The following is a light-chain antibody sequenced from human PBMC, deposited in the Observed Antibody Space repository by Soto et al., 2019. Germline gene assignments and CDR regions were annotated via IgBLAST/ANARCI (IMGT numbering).Light chain of an antibody. CDR3: QQYNNLWT. CDR1: QSISNN. Sequence: EIVMTQSPATLSVSPGERATLSCRASQSISNNLAWYHQRPGQAPRLLIYGASTMATGIPARFSGSGSGTEFTLTISSLQSEDFAVYYCQQYNNLWTFGQGTRVEIK. CDR2: GAS. J-gene: IGKJ1*01. V-gene: IGKV3-15*01.